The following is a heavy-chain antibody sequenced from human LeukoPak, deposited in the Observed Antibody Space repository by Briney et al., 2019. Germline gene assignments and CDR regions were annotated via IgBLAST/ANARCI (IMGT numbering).Heavy chain of an antibody. CDR2: INPNSGGT. Sequence: GASVNVSCKASGYTFTVYYMHWVRQAPGQGLEWMGWINPNSGGTNYAQKFQGRVTMTRDTSISTAYMELSRLRSDDTAVYYCARGLPNNQQLWSDYWGQGTLVTVSS. V-gene: IGHV1-2*02. J-gene: IGHJ4*02. CDR1: GYTFTVYY. D-gene: IGHD5-18*01. CDR3: ARGLPNNQQLWSDY.